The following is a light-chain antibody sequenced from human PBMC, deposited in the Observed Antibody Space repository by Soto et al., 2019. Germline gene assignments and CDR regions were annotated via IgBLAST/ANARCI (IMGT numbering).Light chain of an antibody. J-gene: IGKJ2*02. Sequence: DIQMTQSPSSLSASVGDRVTITCRASQSISTYLNWYQQKVGKAPKLLIYAASSLQRGVPSRFIDSGAGTDFTLTISSLQPEDFATYYCQQSYSTPRTFGQGTKLEIK. V-gene: IGKV1-39*01. CDR3: QQSYSTPRT. CDR2: AAS. CDR1: QSISTY.